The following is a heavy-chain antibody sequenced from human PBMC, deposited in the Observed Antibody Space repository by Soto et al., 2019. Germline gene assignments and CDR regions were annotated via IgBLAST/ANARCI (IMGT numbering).Heavy chain of an antibody. CDR3: ARDLRVTGTCDWFDP. D-gene: IGHD1-7*01. CDR1: GYTFTSYG. CDR2: ISAYNGNT. Sequence: GASVKVSCKASGYTFTSYGISLVRQAPGQGLEWMGWISAYNGNTNYAQKLQGRVTMTTDTSTSTAYMELRSLRSDDTAVYYCARDLRVTGTCDWFDPWGQGTLVTVSS. J-gene: IGHJ5*02. V-gene: IGHV1-18*01.